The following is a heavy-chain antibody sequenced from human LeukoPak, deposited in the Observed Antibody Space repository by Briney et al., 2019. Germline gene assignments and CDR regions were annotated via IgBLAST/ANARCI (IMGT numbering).Heavy chain of an antibody. J-gene: IGHJ4*02. D-gene: IGHD4-11*01. CDR3: AKSTTVTTQQRGYFDY. V-gene: IGHV3-30*18. CDR1: GFTFSSFG. CDR2: VSYDRSNK. Sequence: GGSLRLSCAASGFTFSSFGMHWVRQAPGKGLEWVAVVSYDRSNKYFADSVKGRFTISRDNPKNTLYLQMNSLRPEDTAVYYCAKSTTVTTQQRGYFDYWGQGTLVTVSS.